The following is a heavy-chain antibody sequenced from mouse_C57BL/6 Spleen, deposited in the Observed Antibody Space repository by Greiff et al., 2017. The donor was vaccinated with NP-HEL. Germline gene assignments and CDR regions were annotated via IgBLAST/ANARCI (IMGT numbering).Heavy chain of an antibody. J-gene: IGHJ1*03. D-gene: IGHD2-4*01. V-gene: IGHV10-1*01. CDR1: GFSFNTYA. Sequence: EVQLVESGGGLVQPKGSLKLSCAASGFSFNTYAMNWVRQAPGKGLEWVARIRSKSNNYATYYADSVKDRFTISRDDSESMLYLQMNNLKTEDTAMYYCVREDDYDWYFDVWGTGTTVTVSS. CDR3: VREDDYDWYFDV. CDR2: IRSKSNNYAT.